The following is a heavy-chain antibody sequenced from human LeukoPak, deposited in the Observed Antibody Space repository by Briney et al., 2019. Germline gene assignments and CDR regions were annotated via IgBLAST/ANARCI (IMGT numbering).Heavy chain of an antibody. CDR1: GFTFSSYS. J-gene: IGHJ3*02. CDR2: ISSSSSYI. D-gene: IGHD3-22*01. CDR3: ARSYYDSSGYYVKDDAFDI. V-gene: IGHV3-21*01. Sequence: GGSLRLPCAASGFTFSSYSMNWVRQAPGKGLEWVSSISSSSSYIYYADSVKGRFTISRDNAKNSLYLQMNSLRAEDTAVYYCARSYYDSSGYYVKDDAFDIWGQGTMVTVSS.